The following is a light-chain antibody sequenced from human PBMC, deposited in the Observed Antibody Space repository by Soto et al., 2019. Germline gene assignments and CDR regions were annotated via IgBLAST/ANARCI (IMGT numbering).Light chain of an antibody. CDR2: AAS. Sequence: DIQMTQSPSSLSASVGDRVTITCRASQSISSYLNWYQQKPGKAPKLLIYAASSLQSGVPSRFSGSGSGTDFTLTIGSLQPEDFATYYCQQSYSTPRTFGQGIKVEIK. CDR1: QSISSY. V-gene: IGKV1-39*01. CDR3: QQSYSTPRT. J-gene: IGKJ1*01.